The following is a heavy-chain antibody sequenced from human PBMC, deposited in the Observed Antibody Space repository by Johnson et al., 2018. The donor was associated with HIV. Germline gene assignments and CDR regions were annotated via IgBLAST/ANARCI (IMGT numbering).Heavy chain of an antibody. J-gene: IGHJ3*02. CDR2: ISYDGSNK. D-gene: IGHD5-24*01. V-gene: IGHV3-30-3*01. CDR3: ARDVRWLPDAFDI. CDR1: GFTFSSYA. Sequence: VPLVESGGGVVPPGRSLRLSCAASGFTFSSYAMHWVRPAPGKGLEWVAVISYDGSNKYYADSVKGRFTISRDNSKNTLYLQMNSLRAEDTAVYYCARDVRWLPDAFDIWGQGTMVTVSS.